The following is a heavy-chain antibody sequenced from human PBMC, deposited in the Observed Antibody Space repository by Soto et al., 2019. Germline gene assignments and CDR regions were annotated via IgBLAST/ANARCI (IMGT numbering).Heavy chain of an antibody. CDR1: GGSIINRDYY. Sequence: SETQCLTYTVSGGSIINRDYYWSWNRQPPGKGLEWIGYIYYSGNTYYNPSLKSRVMISVDTSKNQFSLNLSSVTAADTAVYYCASGYYDILTGRDNKYYFDYWGQGALVTVSS. V-gene: IGHV4-30-4*08. J-gene: IGHJ4*02. CDR3: ASGYYDILTGRDNKYYFDY. D-gene: IGHD3-9*01. CDR2: IYYSGNT.